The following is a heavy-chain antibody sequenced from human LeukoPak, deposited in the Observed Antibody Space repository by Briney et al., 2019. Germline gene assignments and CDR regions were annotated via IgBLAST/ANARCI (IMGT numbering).Heavy chain of an antibody. V-gene: IGHV4-59*01. CDR2: IYYSGST. J-gene: IGHJ4*02. CDR1: GGSISSYY. Sequence: SETLSLTCTVSGGSISSYYWSWIRQPPGKGLEWIGYIYYSGSTNYNPSLKSRVTISVDTSKNQFSLKLSSVTAADTAVYYCARASKAYSSFDYWGQGTPVTVSS. CDR3: ARASKAYSSFDY. D-gene: IGHD5-18*01.